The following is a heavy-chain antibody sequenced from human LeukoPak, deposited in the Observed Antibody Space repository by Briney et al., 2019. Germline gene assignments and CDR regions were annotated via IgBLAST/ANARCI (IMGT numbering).Heavy chain of an antibody. CDR3: ARDSQVVVDDYRYYYYYGMDV. Sequence: GASVKVSCSASGYTFTSYGIIWVRQAPGQGLEWMGWISAYNGKTNYAQQLQGRVTMTTDTSTSTAYMELRSLRSDDTAVYYCARDSQVVVDDYRYYYYYGMDVWGQGTTVTVSS. V-gene: IGHV1-18*01. D-gene: IGHD2-21*01. J-gene: IGHJ6*02. CDR1: GYTFTSYG. CDR2: ISAYNGKT.